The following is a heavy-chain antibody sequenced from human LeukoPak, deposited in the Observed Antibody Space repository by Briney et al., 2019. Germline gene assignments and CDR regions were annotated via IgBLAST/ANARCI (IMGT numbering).Heavy chain of an antibody. Sequence: GGSLRLSCAASGFTFSRYWMSWVRQAPGKGLEWVANIKEDGREKKYVDSVKDRFTISRDNTKNLVYLQMSGLRVDDTAIYYCARDKEGGSNDHWGQGTLVTVSS. CDR2: IKEDGREK. CDR1: GFTFSRYW. CDR3: ARDKEGGSNDH. V-gene: IGHV3-7*01. D-gene: IGHD2-15*01. J-gene: IGHJ4*02.